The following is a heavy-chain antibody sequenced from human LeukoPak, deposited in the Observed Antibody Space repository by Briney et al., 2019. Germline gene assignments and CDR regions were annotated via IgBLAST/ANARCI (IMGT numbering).Heavy chain of an antibody. J-gene: IGHJ6*03. CDR2: IFPIFGTA. V-gene: IGHV1-69*05. D-gene: IGHD3-9*01. CDR1: GGTFSSYA. Sequence: SVKVSCKASGGTFSSYAISWVRQAPGQGLDWMGGIFPIFGTANYAQKFQGRVTITTDESTSTAYMELSRLRSEDTAVYYCARVTETGPTYYMDIWGKGTTVTVSS. CDR3: ARVTETGPTYYMDI.